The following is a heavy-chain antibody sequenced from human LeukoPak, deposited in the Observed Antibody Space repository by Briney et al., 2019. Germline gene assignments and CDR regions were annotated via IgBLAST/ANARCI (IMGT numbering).Heavy chain of an antibody. Sequence: ASVKVSCKASGYTFTSYGISWVRQAPGQGLEWMGWMNPNSGNTGYAQKFQGRVTMTRNTSISTAYMELSSLRSEDTAVYYCARVPYYDILTGSQYNWFDPWGQGTLVTVSS. D-gene: IGHD3-9*01. V-gene: IGHV1-8*02. CDR1: GYTFTSYG. CDR2: MNPNSGNT. CDR3: ARVPYYDILTGSQYNWFDP. J-gene: IGHJ5*02.